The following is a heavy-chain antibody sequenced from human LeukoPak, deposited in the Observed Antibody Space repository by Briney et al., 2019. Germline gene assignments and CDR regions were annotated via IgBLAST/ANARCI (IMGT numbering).Heavy chain of an antibody. D-gene: IGHD6-13*01. CDR3: ARDHSSSCQLLDY. CDR2: ISAYNGDT. Sequence: ASVKVSCKTSGYSFTTYGVTWVRQAPRQGLERMGWISAYNGDTNYAQKFQGRFTTTTDTSTSTANMELRSLRSDDTAVYYCARDHSSSCQLLDYWGQGTLVTISS. J-gene: IGHJ4*02. CDR1: GYSFTTYG. V-gene: IGHV1-18*01.